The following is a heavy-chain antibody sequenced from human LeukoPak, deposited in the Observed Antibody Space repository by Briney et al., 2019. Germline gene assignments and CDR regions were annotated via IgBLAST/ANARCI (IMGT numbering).Heavy chain of an antibody. CDR2: ISDDGRHK. J-gene: IGHJ4*02. CDR1: GFTFNNYG. Sequence: PGGSLRLSCAASGFTFNNYGIHYVRQAPGKGLEWVAVISDDGRHKNYADSVKGRFTISRGNSNNTLYLQMNSLRVEDTGVYYCAKDRETTASGTFDYWGQGTLVTVSS. D-gene: IGHD6-13*01. V-gene: IGHV3-30*18. CDR3: AKDRETTASGTFDY.